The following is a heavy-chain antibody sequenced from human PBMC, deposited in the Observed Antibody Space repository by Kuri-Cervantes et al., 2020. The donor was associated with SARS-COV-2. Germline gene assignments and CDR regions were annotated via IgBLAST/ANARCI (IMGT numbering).Heavy chain of an antibody. CDR1: GFTFSSYE. CDR2: ISGSGSTI. CDR3: AKDGSGRGYYYYGMDV. J-gene: IGHJ6*02. D-gene: IGHD6-19*01. V-gene: IGHV3-48*03. Sequence: GESLKISCAASGFTFSSYEMNWVRQAPGKGLEWVSYISGSGSTIYYADSVKGRFTISRDNAKNSLYLQTNSLRAEDTALYYCAKDGSGRGYYYYGMDVWGQGTTVTVSS.